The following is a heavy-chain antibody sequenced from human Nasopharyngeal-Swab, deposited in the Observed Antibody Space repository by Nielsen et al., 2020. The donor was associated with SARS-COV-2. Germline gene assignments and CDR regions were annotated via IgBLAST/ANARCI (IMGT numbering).Heavy chain of an antibody. CDR1: GGSLSGSY. J-gene: IGHJ3*02. Sequence: LRLSSAVYGGSLSGSYWSWIRQSPGKGLAWIVEVNHSGSTNYNPSLKSRVTISVDTSKNQFSLKMRSVTVADTAVYFCANWGHAFDIWGQGTMVPVSS. D-gene: IGHD3-16*01. CDR3: ANWGHAFDI. V-gene: IGHV4-34*01. CDR2: VNHSGST.